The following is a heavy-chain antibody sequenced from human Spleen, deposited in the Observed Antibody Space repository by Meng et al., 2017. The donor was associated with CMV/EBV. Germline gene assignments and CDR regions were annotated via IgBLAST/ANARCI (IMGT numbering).Heavy chain of an antibody. CDR1: GGTFSSYA. Sequence: SVKVSCKASGGTFSSYAISWVRQAPGQGLEWMGGIIPIFGTANYAQKFQGRVTITTDESTSAAYMELSSLRSEDTAVYYCARDRKSIVVAARGYYYGMDVWGQGTTVTVSS. J-gene: IGHJ6*02. CDR3: ARDRKSIVVAARGYYYGMDV. D-gene: IGHD6-19*01. V-gene: IGHV1-69*05. CDR2: IIPIFGTA.